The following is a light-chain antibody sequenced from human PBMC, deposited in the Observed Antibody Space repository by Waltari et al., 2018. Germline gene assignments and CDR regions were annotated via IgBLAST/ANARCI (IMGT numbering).Light chain of an antibody. Sequence: EIVLTQSPGTLFLSPGERATLSCRASQNINSNYLAWYQQKPGQAPRLLIYGAYSRATDIPDRFSGSGSGTDCTLTISRLEPEDFAVYYCHQYGVSTWTFGQGTKVEIK. CDR2: GAY. J-gene: IGKJ1*01. V-gene: IGKV3-20*01. CDR3: HQYGVSTWT. CDR1: QNINSNY.